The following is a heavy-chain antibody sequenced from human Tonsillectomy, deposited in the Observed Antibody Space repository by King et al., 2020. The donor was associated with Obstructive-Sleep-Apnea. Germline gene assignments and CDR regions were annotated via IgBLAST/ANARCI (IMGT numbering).Heavy chain of an antibody. D-gene: IGHD6-13*01. CDR3: AGDSSIYY. CDR1: GFPFSDYS. V-gene: IGHV3-21*01. Sequence: VQLVESGGALVRPGGSLRLSCAASGFPFSDYSMNWVRQAPGKGLEWFSSISSSSRYIYYADSVQGRITISRDNAKNSLYLQMNRLRAEDTAVYYCAGDSSIYYWRQGTLVTVSS. J-gene: IGHJ4*02. CDR2: ISSSSRYI.